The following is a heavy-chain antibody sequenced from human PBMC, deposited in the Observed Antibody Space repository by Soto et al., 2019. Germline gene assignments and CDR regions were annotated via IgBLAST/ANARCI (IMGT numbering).Heavy chain of an antibody. D-gene: IGHD5-12*01. Sequence: SETLSLTCTVSGGSISSYYWSWIRQPPGKGLEWIGYIYYSGSTNYNPSLKSRVTISVDTSKNQFSLKLSSVTAADTAVYYCARANAQRGYSGYDDAFDIWGQGTMVTVSS. CDR1: GGSISSYY. CDR2: IYYSGST. CDR3: ARANAQRGYSGYDDAFDI. V-gene: IGHV4-59*01. J-gene: IGHJ3*02.